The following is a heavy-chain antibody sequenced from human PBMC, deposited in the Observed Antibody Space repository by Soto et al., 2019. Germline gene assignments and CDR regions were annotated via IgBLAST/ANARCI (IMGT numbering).Heavy chain of an antibody. CDR1: GFTFSSYV. V-gene: IGHV3-30-3*01. D-gene: IGHD2-21*01. J-gene: IGHJ4*02. CDR3: ARGRGYCGGTNCYLDY. Sequence: GGSLRLSCAASGFTFSSYVMHWVRQAPGKGLEWVAVISYDGSNKYYADSVKGRFTISRDNSKNTLYLQMNSLRDDDTAVYYCARGRGYCGGTNCYLDYWGQGALVTVSS. CDR2: ISYDGSNK.